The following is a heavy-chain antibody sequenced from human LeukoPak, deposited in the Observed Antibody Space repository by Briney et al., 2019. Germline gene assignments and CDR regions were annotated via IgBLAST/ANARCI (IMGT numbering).Heavy chain of an antibody. J-gene: IGHJ4*02. CDR3: ATSSYYDFWSGYSQRGYYFDY. Sequence: ASVKVSCKVSGYTLTELSMHWVRQAPGKGREWMGGFDPEDGETIYAQKFQGRVTMTEDTSTDTAYMELSSLRSEDTAVYYCATSSYYDFWSGYSQRGYYFDYWGQGTLVTVSS. D-gene: IGHD3-3*01. CDR2: FDPEDGET. CDR1: GYTLTELS. V-gene: IGHV1-24*01.